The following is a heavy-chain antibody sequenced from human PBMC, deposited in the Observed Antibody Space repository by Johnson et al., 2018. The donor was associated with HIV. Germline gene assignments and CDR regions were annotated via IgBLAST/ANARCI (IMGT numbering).Heavy chain of an antibody. Sequence: VQLVESGGGLVQPGGSLRLSCAASGFTVSSNYMSWVRQAPGKGLEWVSYISSSGGTIYYADSVKGRFSISRDNSKNTLYLQMNSLRAEDKAVYYCASSITGAHRGAFDIWGQGTMVTVSS. CDR3: ASSITGAHRGAFDI. CDR1: GFTVSSNY. J-gene: IGHJ3*02. V-gene: IGHV3-48*01. D-gene: IGHD1-20*01. CDR2: ISSSGGTI.